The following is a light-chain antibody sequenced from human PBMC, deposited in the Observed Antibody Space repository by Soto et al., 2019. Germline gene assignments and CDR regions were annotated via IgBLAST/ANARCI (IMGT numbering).Light chain of an antibody. CDR2: GAS. CDR1: QGISNW. CDR3: QQTNTFLPLT. J-gene: IGKJ4*01. V-gene: IGKV1-12*01. Sequence: DIQMTQSPSSVSASVGDRVTITCRASQGISNWLAWYQQQPGKAPKLLIYGASSLQSGVPSRLSGGGSGTHFTLIISSLQPEDFATYYCQQTNTFLPLTFGGGTKVDIK.